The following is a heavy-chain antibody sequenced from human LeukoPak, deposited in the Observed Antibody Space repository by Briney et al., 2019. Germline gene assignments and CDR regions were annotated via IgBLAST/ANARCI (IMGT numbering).Heavy chain of an antibody. Sequence: GGSLRLSCRASRFSFSDYDMHWVRQAPGKGLEWVAVISSDGSRKHYGDSVTGRFTISRDNSESTLFLQMNSLRTDDTSVYFCARYAYNWNAPDGFDMWGQGTMVIVSS. J-gene: IGHJ3*02. D-gene: IGHD1-1*01. CDR1: RFSFSDYD. CDR2: ISSDGSRK. V-gene: IGHV3-30*03. CDR3: ARYAYNWNAPDGFDM.